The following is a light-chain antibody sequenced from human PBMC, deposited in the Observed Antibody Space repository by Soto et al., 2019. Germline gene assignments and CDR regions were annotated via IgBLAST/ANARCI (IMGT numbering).Light chain of an antibody. CDR1: QSVRTK. Sequence: EIVLTQSPATLSVSPGESAALSCRASQSVRTKLAWYQQRPGQAPRLLIYGASTRATGIPARFSGSGSGTEFTLIITSLQSEDCGVYYCQQHNNWPPITFGQGTRLAIK. J-gene: IGKJ5*01. V-gene: IGKV3-15*01. CDR3: QQHNNWPPIT. CDR2: GAS.